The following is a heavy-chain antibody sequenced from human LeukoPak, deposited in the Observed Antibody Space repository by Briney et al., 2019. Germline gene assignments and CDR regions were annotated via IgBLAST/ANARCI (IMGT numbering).Heavy chain of an antibody. J-gene: IGHJ4*02. CDR2: INHSGYT. Sequence: SETLSLTCAVYGESSFSSYYWSWIRQTPGGALEWIGEINHSGYTNYNPSLKSRVTLSIDTSKNQFSLRLNSVTAADTAVYYCSKQVVGNDYWGQGTLVTVSS. V-gene: IGHV4-34*01. CDR3: SKQVVGNDY. D-gene: IGHD3-22*01. CDR1: GESSFSSYY.